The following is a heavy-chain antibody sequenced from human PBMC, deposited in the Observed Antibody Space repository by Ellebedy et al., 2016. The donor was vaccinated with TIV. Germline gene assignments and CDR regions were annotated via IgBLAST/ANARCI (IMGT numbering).Heavy chain of an antibody. CDR3: EREFRQWLAQADALDV. CDR2: ISSGSSSI. V-gene: IGHV3-48*01. J-gene: IGHJ6*02. D-gene: IGHD6-19*01. Sequence: GESLKTSCAAPGFTFRLYSMNWVRPAPGKGLEWISYISSGSSSIYYAFSVKGRFTITRDNDKKLLYLQMSSLRVEDTAVYYCEREFRQWLAQADALDVWGQGTTVTVSS. CDR1: GFTFRLYS.